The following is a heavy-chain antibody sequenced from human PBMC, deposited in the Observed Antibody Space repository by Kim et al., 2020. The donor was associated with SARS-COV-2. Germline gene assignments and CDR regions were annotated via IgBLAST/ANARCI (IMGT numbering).Heavy chain of an antibody. V-gene: IGHV1-2*02. D-gene: IGHD6-25*01. CDR2: VNPNGGGT. CDR3: VREKAGGFYDY. CDR1: GYTFSDYL. Sequence: ASVKVSCKPPGYTFSDYLIQWVRQAPGQGLEWMGLVNPNGGGTNYLQKSRGRVTMTWDTSISTAYMELGGLTYDDTAIYYCVREKAGGFYDYWGQGIPVTVSS. J-gene: IGHJ4*02.